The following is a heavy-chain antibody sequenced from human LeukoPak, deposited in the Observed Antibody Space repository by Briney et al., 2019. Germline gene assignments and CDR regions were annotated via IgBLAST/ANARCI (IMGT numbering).Heavy chain of an antibody. CDR1: GYTFTIYD. Sequence: GASVKVSCKASGYTFTIYDINWVRQATGQGLEWMGWMNPNSGNTGYAQKFQGRVTMTRNTSISTAYMELSSLRSEDTAVYYCARGDGDGWSPLLAYYYYYYMGVWGKGTTVTVSS. CDR2: MNPNSGNT. J-gene: IGHJ6*03. D-gene: IGHD3-10*01. CDR3: ARGDGDGWSPLLAYYYYYYMGV. V-gene: IGHV1-8*01.